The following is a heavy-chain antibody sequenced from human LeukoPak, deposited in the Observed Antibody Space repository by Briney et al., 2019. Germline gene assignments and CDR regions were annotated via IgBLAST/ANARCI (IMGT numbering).Heavy chain of an antibody. D-gene: IGHD6-13*01. J-gene: IGHJ4*02. CDR2: ISSNGGST. CDR3: ARYSSSFGY. V-gene: IGHV3-64*01. Sequence: PGGSLRLSCAASGFTFSSYAMHWVRQAPGKGLEYVSAISSNGGSTYYANSVKGRFTISRDNSKNTLYLQMGSLRAEDMAVYYCARYSSSFGYWGQGTLVTVSS. CDR1: GFTFSSYA.